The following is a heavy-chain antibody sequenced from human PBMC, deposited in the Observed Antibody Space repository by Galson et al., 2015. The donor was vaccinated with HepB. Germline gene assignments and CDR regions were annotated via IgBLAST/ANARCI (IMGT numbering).Heavy chain of an antibody. CDR2: INPSGGST. V-gene: IGHV1-46*01. D-gene: IGHD6-13*01. Sequence: QSGAEVTKPGESLKISCKASGYTFTSYYMHWVRQAPGQGLEWMGIINPSGGSTSYAQKFQGRVTMTRDTSTSTVYMELSSLRSEDTAVYYCARDLYSSSWMDYWGQGTLVTVSS. CDR3: ARDLYSSSWMDY. CDR1: GYTFTSYY. J-gene: IGHJ4*02.